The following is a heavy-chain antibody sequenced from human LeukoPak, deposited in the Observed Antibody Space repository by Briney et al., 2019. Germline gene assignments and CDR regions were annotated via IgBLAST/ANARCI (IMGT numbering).Heavy chain of an antibody. CDR1: GYSFTNYN. CDR2: INPNSGGT. Sequence: ASVKVSCKTSGYSFTNYNLHWVRQAPGQRLEWMGWINPNSGGTNYAQKFQGRVTMTRDTSISTAYMELSRLRSDDTAVYYCARDRIAVPYYWGQGTLVTVSS. CDR3: ARDRIAVPYY. D-gene: IGHD6-19*01. J-gene: IGHJ4*02. V-gene: IGHV1-2*02.